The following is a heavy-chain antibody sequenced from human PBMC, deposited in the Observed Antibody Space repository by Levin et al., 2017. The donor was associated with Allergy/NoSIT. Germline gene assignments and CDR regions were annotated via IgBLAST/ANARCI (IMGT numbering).Heavy chain of an antibody. D-gene: IGHD1-26*01. Sequence: HPGGSLRLSCAASGFTFSSYEMNWVRQAPGKGLEWVSYISSSGSNIYYGDSVQGRFTISRDNAKNSLYLQMNSLRAEDTAVYYCARGIAGYSRYYVDYWGQGILVTVSS. V-gene: IGHV3-48*03. J-gene: IGHJ4*02. CDR3: ARGIAGYSRYYVDY. CDR1: GFTFSSYE. CDR2: ISSSGSNI.